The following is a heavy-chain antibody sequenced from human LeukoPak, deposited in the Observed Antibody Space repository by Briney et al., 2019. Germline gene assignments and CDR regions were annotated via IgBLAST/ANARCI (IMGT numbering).Heavy chain of an antibody. V-gene: IGHV3-23*01. J-gene: IGHJ4*02. CDR2: ISNTGSIA. CDR1: GFTFSRFA. CDR3: AKDLSGYDLYYFDY. D-gene: IGHD5-12*01. Sequence: GGSLRLSCAASGFTFSRFAMNWVRQAPGKGLEWVGIISNTGSIASFADSVKGRFTISRDNSKNTLYLQMNSLRAEDTAVYYCAKDLSGYDLYYFDYWGQGTLVTVSS.